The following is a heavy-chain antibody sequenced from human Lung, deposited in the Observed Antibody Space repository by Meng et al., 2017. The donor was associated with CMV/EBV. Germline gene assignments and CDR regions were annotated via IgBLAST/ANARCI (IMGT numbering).Heavy chain of an antibody. Sequence: QITLKESGPTLVKPTQTLTLTCTFSGFSLSTSGVGVGWIRQPPGKALEWLALIYWDDDKRYSPSLKSRLTITKDTSKNQVVLTMTNMDPVDTATYYCAHTSYYDFWSGYPKGYYFDYWGQGTRVTVSS. V-gene: IGHV2-5*02. CDR1: GFSLSTSGVG. CDR3: AHTSYYDFWSGYPKGYYFDY. CDR2: IYWDDDK. D-gene: IGHD3-3*01. J-gene: IGHJ4*02.